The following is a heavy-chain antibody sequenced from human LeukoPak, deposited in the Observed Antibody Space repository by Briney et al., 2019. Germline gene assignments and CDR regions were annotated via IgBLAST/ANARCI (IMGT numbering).Heavy chain of an antibody. J-gene: IGHJ4*02. CDR3: SRAPYSSGWSDY. Sequence: GRSLRLSCTASGFTFGDYAMSWVRQAPGKGLEWVAFIRKKVHGGTTEYAASVKGRFTISRDDSKSIAYLHMNSLKTEDTAVYYCSRAPYSSGWSDYWGQGTLVTVSS. CDR1: GFTFGDYA. V-gene: IGHV3-49*04. D-gene: IGHD6-19*01. CDR2: IRKKVHGGTT.